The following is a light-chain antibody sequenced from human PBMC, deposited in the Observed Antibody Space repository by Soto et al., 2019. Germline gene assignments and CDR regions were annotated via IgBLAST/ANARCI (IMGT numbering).Light chain of an antibody. J-gene: IGKJ1*01. Sequence: EIVLAQSPGTLSLFPGERATISCRASQAVNSFNLAWYQHKPGQSPRLLMFTASSRATGIPDRFSGSGSGTDFTLTISSLEAEDSAVYYCQQFGSSPRTFGQGTKVEIK. V-gene: IGKV3-20*01. CDR3: QQFGSSPRT. CDR1: QAVNSFN. CDR2: TAS.